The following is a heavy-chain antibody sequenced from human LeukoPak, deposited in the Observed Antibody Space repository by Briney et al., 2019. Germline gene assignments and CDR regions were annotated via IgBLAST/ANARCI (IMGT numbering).Heavy chain of an antibody. J-gene: IGHJ5*02. CDR1: GASISSSNYY. V-gene: IGHV4-39*01. CDR2: MYHNGST. Sequence: PSETLSLTCTVSGASISSSNYYWGWIRQPPGKGLEWIGSMYHNGSTYYNPSLKSRVTISVDTSKNQFSLKLTSVTAADTAVYYCARHPSGRMWLQQGGWFDPWGQGTLVTVSS. D-gene: IGHD5-24*01. CDR3: ARHPSGRMWLQQGGWFDP.